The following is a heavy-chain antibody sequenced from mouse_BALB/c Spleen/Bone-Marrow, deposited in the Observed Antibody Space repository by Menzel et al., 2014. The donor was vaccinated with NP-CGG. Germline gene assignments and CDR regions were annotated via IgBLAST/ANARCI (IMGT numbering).Heavy chain of an antibody. CDR3: ARGDDYVSWFAY. CDR2: INTNGGDT. CDR1: GFTFSSYG. J-gene: IGHJ3*01. Sequence: EVNLVESGGGLVQPGGSLKLSCAASGFTFSSYGMSWVRQTPDKRLELVATINTNGGDTYYPDSVKGRFTISRDNAKNTLYLQMSSLKSEDTAMYYCARGDDYVSWFAYWGQGTLVTVSA. V-gene: IGHV5-6-3*01. D-gene: IGHD2-4*01.